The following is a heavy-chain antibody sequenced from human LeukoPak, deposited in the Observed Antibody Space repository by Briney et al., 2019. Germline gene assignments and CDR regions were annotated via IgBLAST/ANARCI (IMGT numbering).Heavy chain of an antibody. V-gene: IGHV3-23*01. J-gene: IGHJ4*02. CDR2: ISGSGGST. CDR1: GFTFSSYA. D-gene: IGHD4-17*01. CDR3: AKGGDDYGDLYYYFDY. Sequence: PGGSLRLSXAASGFTFSSYAMSWVRQAPGKGLEWVSAISGSGGSTYYADSVKGRFTISRDNSKNTLYLQMNSLRAEDTAVYYCAKGGDDYGDLYYYFDYWGQGTLVTVSS.